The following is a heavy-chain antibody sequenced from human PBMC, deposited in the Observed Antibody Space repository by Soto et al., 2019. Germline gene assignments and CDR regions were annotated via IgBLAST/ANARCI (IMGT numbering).Heavy chain of an antibody. Sequence: QVQLVQSGAEVKKPGSSVKVSCKASGGTCSSYAISWVRQAPGQGLEWMGGIIPIFGTANYAQKFQGRVTNTADESTSTAYMELSSLRSEDTAVSYCASPRRRGSVYYGMDVWGQGTTVTVSS. D-gene: IGHD3-10*01. J-gene: IGHJ6*02. CDR3: ASPRRRGSVYYGMDV. CDR1: GGTCSSYA. CDR2: IIPIFGTA. V-gene: IGHV1-69*01.